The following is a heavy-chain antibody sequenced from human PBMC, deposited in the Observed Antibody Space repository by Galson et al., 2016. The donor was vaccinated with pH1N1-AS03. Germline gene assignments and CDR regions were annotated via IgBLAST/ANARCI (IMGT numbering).Heavy chain of an antibody. CDR1: GFSFSSYW. J-gene: IGHJ4*02. D-gene: IGHD6-13*01. Sequence: SLRLSCAASGFSFSSYWMTWVRLTPGKGLEWVANINQDGSAVHYVDSVKGRFTISRDNAKNSLSLHMNSLRDEDTAVYYCTRGGYSSTWYWVYWGQGTLVTVSS. V-gene: IGHV3-7*03. CDR3: TRGGYSSTWYWVY. CDR2: INQDGSAV.